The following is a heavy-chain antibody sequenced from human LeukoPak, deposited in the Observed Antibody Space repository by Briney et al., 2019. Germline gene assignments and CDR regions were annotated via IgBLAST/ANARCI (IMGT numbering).Heavy chain of an antibody. CDR2: ARNKANSYTT. V-gene: IGHV3-72*01. Sequence: PGGALRLSCAPSGFTFSDHCMDWVHQAPGKGLEWVGRARNKANSYTTEYAASVKDRFTISRDDSENPLYLQMNSLKTEDTAVYYCARVRHCSSTTCRGAFDIWGQGTMVTVSS. D-gene: IGHD2-2*01. CDR3: ARVRHCSSTTCRGAFDI. CDR1: GFTFSDHC. J-gene: IGHJ3*02.